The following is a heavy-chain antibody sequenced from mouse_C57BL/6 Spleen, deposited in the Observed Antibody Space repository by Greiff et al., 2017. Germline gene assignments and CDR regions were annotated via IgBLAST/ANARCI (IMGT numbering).Heavy chain of an antibody. V-gene: IGHV5-4*01. Sequence: EVQLVESGGGLVKPGGSLKLSCAASGFTFSSYAMSWVRQTPEKRLEWVATISDGGSYTYYPDNVKGRFTISRDNAKNNLYLQMSHLKSEDTAMYYCARDYTRPGYFDYWGQGTTLTVSS. CDR1: GFTFSSYA. CDR2: ISDGGSYT. J-gene: IGHJ2*01. CDR3: ARDYTRPGYFDY.